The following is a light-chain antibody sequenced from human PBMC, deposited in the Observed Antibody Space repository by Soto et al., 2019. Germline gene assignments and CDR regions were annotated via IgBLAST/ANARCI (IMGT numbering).Light chain of an antibody. J-gene: IGKJ2*01. Sequence: DIQMTQSPSSLSASVGDRVTITCRASQGILNYLAWYQQKPGKVPELLIYAASTLSSGVPSRFSGSGSGTEFTLTISSLQPDDFATYYCQQYNSYPHTFGQGTKLEIK. CDR2: AAS. V-gene: IGKV1-27*01. CDR1: QGILNY. CDR3: QQYNSYPHT.